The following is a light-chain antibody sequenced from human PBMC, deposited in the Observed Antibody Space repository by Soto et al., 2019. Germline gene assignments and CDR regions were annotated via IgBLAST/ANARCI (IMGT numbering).Light chain of an antibody. CDR1: EDISTW. CDR2: AAS. V-gene: IGKV1-12*01. J-gene: IGKJ5*01. CDR3: QHADSFPLIT. Sequence: TQSPSSVSASVGDRFTITCRSSEDISTWLAWYQQKPGKAPKLLIYAASSLQSGVPSRFSGSGSGTDFTLTISSLQPEDFATYYCQHADSFPLITFGQGTRLQIK.